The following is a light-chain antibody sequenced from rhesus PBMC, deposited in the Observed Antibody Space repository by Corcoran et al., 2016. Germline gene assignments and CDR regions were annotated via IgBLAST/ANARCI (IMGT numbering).Light chain of an antibody. J-gene: IGKJ2*01. CDR2: GAS. V-gene: IGKV3-10*01. CDR1: QSVSSY. Sequence: QVILTQSPATLSLSPGERATLSCRASQSVSSYLAWYQQKRGQAPRLLINGASSRATGIPDRVRGSGSGTDFPLTISSLEPEDVGVYHCYQHSSGYSFGQGTKVEIK. CDR3: YQHSSGYS.